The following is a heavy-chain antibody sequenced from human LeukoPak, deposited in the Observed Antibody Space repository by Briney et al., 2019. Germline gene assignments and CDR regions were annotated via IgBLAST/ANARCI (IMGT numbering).Heavy chain of an antibody. J-gene: IGHJ4*02. Sequence: KPSETLSLTCTVSGGSISSYYWSWIRQPPGKGLEWIGYIYYSGCTNYNPSLKSRVTISVDTSKNQFSLKLSSVTAADTAVYYCASANYDFWSGYYTGPFDYWGQGTLVTVSS. V-gene: IGHV4-59*01. CDR3: ASANYDFWSGYYTGPFDY. CDR2: IYYSGCT. D-gene: IGHD3-3*01. CDR1: GGSISSYY.